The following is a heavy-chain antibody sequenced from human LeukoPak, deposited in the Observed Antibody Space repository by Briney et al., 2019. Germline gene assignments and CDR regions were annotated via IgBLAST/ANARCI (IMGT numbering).Heavy chain of an antibody. CDR3: ARDPQYCGGDCYSDY. Sequence: SVKASCKASGSTFSSYAISWVRQAPGQGLEWMGGIIPIFGTANYAQKFQGRVTITADESTSTAYMELSSLRSEDTAVYYCARDPQYCGGDCYSDYWGQGTLVTVSS. D-gene: IGHD2-21*02. J-gene: IGHJ4*02. CDR2: IIPIFGTA. V-gene: IGHV1-69*13. CDR1: GSTFSSYA.